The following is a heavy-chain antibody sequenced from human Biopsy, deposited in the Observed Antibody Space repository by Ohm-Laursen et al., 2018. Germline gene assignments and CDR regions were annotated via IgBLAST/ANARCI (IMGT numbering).Heavy chain of an antibody. J-gene: IGHJ4*02. D-gene: IGHD5-12*01. CDR3: ARWEVGYSANDLRFDY. V-gene: IGHV4-34*01. CDR2: MSHSGST. Sequence: SDTLSLTCAVYGGSFSGSYWTWIRQPPGKGLEWLGEMSHSGSTNHNPSLKSRVTISMDTSKNQFSLKLTPVTAADTAVYYCARWEVGYSANDLRFDYWGQGTLVTVSS. CDR1: GGSFSGSY.